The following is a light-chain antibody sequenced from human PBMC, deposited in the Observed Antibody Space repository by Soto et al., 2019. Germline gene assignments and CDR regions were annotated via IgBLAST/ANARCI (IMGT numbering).Light chain of an antibody. CDR3: QQYGSSPWT. CDR1: QSVSSNY. J-gene: IGKJ1*01. Sequence: EIVLTQSPGTLSLSPGARATLSCRASQSVSSNYLAWYQQKPGQAPRPLIYGASSRATGSPDRFSGSGAGTDFTLTISRLEPEDFAVYYCQQYGSSPWTFGQGTKVEIK. V-gene: IGKV3-20*01. CDR2: GAS.